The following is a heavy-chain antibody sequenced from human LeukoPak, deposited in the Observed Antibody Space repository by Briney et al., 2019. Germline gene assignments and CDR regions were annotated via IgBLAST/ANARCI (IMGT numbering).Heavy chain of an antibody. CDR3: ATIVVVPAAYLHYYYYYGMDV. Sequence: SETLSLTCTVSGGSMSSYYWSWIRQPPGKGLEYIGYIYYTGSTYYNPSLKSRVTISVDTSKNQFSLRLSSVTAADTAVYYCATIVVVPAAYLHYYYYYGMDVWGQGTTVTVSS. J-gene: IGHJ6*02. CDR2: IYYTGST. D-gene: IGHD2-2*01. V-gene: IGHV4-59*08. CDR1: GGSMSSYY.